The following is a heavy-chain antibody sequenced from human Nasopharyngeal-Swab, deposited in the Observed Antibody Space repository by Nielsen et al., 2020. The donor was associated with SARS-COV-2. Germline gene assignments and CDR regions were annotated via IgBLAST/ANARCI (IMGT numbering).Heavy chain of an antibody. D-gene: IGHD2-15*01. J-gene: IGHJ4*02. V-gene: IGHV3-74*01. CDR2: INSDGSII. CDR3: VCGETTPSDY. Sequence: WIRQPPGKGLVWVSRINSDGSIIDYADSVKGRFTISRDKARNTLNLQMNSLRAEDTALYYCVCGETTPSDYWGQGTLVTVSS.